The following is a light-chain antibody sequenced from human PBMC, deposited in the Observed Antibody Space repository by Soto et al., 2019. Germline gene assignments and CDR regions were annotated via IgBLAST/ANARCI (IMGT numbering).Light chain of an antibody. V-gene: IGKV1-17*01. CDR2: AAY. Sequence: DIQMTQSPSSLSASVGDRVTLTCRASQVIGNNLGWYQQKPGKAPKRLIYAAYTLEGGVPSRFSGSGSATEFTLTLSSLQPEDFATYYCLQHHTYPFTFGQGTKLEI. J-gene: IGKJ2*01. CDR3: LQHHTYPFT. CDR1: QVIGNN.